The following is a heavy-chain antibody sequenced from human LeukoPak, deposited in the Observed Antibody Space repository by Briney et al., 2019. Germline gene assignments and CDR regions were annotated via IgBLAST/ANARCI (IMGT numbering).Heavy chain of an antibody. CDR2: TYYRSKWYN. CDR3: ARLPAYCSSTSCYYDY. Sequence: SQTLSLTCAISGDSVSSNSAAWNWIRQSPSRGLEWLGRTYYRSKWYNDYAVSVKSRITINPDTSKNQFSLQLNSVTPEDTAVYYCARLPAYCSSTSCYYDYWGQGTLVTVSS. J-gene: IGHJ4*02. CDR1: GDSVSSNSAA. V-gene: IGHV6-1*01. D-gene: IGHD2-2*01.